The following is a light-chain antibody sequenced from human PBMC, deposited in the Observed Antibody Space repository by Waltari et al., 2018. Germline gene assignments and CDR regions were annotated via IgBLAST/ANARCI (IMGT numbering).Light chain of an antibody. CDR3: CSYAGSTTLV. Sequence: QSALTQPASVSGSPGQSIPISCSGSRSDVGSYNLVSWYQQHPGKAPKLLIYEVSKRPSGVSNRFSGSNSGNTASLTISGLQAEDEADYYCCSYAGSTTLVFGGGTKLTVL. CDR1: RSDVGSYNL. J-gene: IGLJ2*01. CDR2: EVS. V-gene: IGLV2-23*02.